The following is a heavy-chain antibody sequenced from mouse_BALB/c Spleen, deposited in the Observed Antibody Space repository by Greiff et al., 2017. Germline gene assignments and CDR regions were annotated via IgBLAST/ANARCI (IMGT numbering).Heavy chain of an antibody. CDR2: ISSGGSYT. J-gene: IGHJ4*01. V-gene: IGHV5-9-3*01. D-gene: IGHD2-14*01. CDR3: ARGIGYYFAMDY. CDR1: GFTFSSYA. Sequence: EVQLVESGGGLVKPGGSLKLSCAASGFTFSSYAMSWVRQTPEKRLEWVATISSGGSYTYYPDSVKGRFTISRDNAKNTLYLQMSSLRSEDTAMYYCARGIGYYFAMDYWGQGTSVAVSS.